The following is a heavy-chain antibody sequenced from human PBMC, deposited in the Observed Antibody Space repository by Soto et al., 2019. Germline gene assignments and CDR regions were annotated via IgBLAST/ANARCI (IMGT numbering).Heavy chain of an antibody. J-gene: IGHJ4*02. CDR1: GYTFRTYP. D-gene: IGHD3-10*01. CDR3: ARKDYYGSGIYYFDH. Sequence: QAQLVQSGAEVKKPGASVKVSCKASGYTFRTYPMHWVRQAPGRGRAWMGWINAANGDTGYSRTFQDRVTTSRDISASTAYLELGSLRSEDTAVYYCARKDYYGSGIYYFDHWGQGTLVTVSS. CDR2: INAANGDT. V-gene: IGHV1-3*01.